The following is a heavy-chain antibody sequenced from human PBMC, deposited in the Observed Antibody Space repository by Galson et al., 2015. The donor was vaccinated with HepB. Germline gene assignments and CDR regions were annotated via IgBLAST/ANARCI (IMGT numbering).Heavy chain of an antibody. CDR1: GFTFSSYA. J-gene: IGHJ5*02. CDR3: AKFYGSGSYYNEGFDP. D-gene: IGHD3-10*01. V-gene: IGHV3-23*01. Sequence: SLRLSCAASGFTFSSYAMSWVRQAPGKGLEWVSAISGSGGSTYYADSVKSRFTISRDNSKNTLYLQMNSLRAEDTAVYYCAKFYGSGSYYNEGFDPWGQGALVTVSS. CDR2: ISGSGGST.